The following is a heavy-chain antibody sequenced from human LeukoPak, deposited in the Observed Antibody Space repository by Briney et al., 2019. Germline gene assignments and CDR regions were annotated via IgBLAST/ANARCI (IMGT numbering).Heavy chain of an antibody. CDR2: ISGSGGST. Sequence: GGSLRLSCAASGFTFSSYAMSWVRQAPGKGLEWVSAISGSGGSTYYADSVKGRFTISGDNSKNTLYLQMNSLRAEDTAVYYCAKKFGITTVRGVFDYWGQGTLVTVSS. V-gene: IGHV3-23*01. CDR1: GFTFSSYA. CDR3: AKKFGITTVRGVFDY. J-gene: IGHJ4*02. D-gene: IGHD3-10*01.